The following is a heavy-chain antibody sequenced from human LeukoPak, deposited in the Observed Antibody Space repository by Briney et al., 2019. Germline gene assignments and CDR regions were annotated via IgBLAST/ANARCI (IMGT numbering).Heavy chain of an antibody. D-gene: IGHD2-15*01. CDR3: ARQDPLGYCNSGGCFSGAFDI. J-gene: IGHJ3*02. Sequence: PGGSLRLSCAASGFTVSNNYMSWVRQAPGKGLEWVSVIYNGGTTYYADSVKGRFTIPRDNSKNTLYLQMNSLRAEDTAVYSCARQDPLGYCNSGGCFSGAFDIWGQGTMVTVSS. V-gene: IGHV3-66*04. CDR2: IYNGGTT. CDR1: GFTVSNNY.